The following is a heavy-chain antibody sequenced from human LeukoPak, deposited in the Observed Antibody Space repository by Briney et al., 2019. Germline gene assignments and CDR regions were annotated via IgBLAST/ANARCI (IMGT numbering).Heavy chain of an antibody. V-gene: IGHV3-21*01. Sequence: GGSLRLSCAASGFTFTTYSMNWVRQAPGKGLEWVSSISSTSSYIYYADSVKGRFTISRDNAKNLLYLQMNSLRAEDTAVYYCARGISGTSGYYFRGLDYCGQGTLVTVSS. J-gene: IGHJ4*02. CDR2: ISSTSSYI. D-gene: IGHD3-22*01. CDR1: GFTFTTYS. CDR3: ARGISGTSGYYFRGLDY.